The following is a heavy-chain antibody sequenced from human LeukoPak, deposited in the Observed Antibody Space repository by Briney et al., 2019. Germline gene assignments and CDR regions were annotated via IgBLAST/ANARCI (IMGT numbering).Heavy chain of an antibody. V-gene: IGHV4-39*01. Sequence: SETLSLTCTVSGGSISSSSYSWGWTRQPPGKGLEWIGSIYYSGSTYYNPSLKSRVTISVDTSKNQFSLKLSSVTAADTAVYYCACSDRHYYDSSGYQTFDIWGQGTMVTVSS. CDR3: ACSDRHYYDSSGYQTFDI. J-gene: IGHJ3*02. D-gene: IGHD3-22*01. CDR2: IYYSGST. CDR1: GGSISSSSYS.